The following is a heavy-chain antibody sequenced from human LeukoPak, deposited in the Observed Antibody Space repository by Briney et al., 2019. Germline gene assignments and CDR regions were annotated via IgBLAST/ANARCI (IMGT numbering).Heavy chain of an antibody. CDR3: ARGLGLSSSWYRPYNWFDP. CDR1: GGSFSGYY. CDR2: INHSGST. Sequence: WETLSLTCAVYGGSFSGYYWSWIRQPPGKGLEWIGEINHSGSTNYNPSLKSRVTISVDTSKNQFSLKLSSVTAADTAVYYCARGLGLSSSWYRPYNWFDPWGQGTLVTVSS. V-gene: IGHV4-34*01. J-gene: IGHJ5*02. D-gene: IGHD6-13*01.